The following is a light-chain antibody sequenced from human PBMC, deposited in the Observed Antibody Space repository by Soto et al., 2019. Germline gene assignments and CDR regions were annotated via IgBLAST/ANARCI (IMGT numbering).Light chain of an antibody. J-gene: IGLJ1*01. Sequence: QSALTQPRSVSGSPGQSITISCTGTSSDVGGYNYVSWYRQHPGKAPKLMIYDVSKRPSGVPDRFSGSKSGNRASLTISGLQAEGEADYYCCSYAGSYTHYVFGTGTKLTVL. V-gene: IGLV2-11*01. CDR2: DVS. CDR3: CSYAGSYTHYV. CDR1: SSDVGGYNY.